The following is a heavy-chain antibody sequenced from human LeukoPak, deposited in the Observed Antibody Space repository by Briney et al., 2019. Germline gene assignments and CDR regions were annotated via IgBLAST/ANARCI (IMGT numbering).Heavy chain of an antibody. Sequence: PSETLSLTCAVSGYSISSGYYCGWIRQPPGKGLEWIGSIYHSGSTYYNPSLKSRVTISVDTSKNQFSLKLSSVTAADTAVYYCARLGFVVVVAAIGIWGQGTMVTVSS. J-gene: IGHJ3*02. D-gene: IGHD2-15*01. CDR3: ARLGFVVVVAAIGI. V-gene: IGHV4-38-2*01. CDR2: IYHSGST. CDR1: GYSISSGYY.